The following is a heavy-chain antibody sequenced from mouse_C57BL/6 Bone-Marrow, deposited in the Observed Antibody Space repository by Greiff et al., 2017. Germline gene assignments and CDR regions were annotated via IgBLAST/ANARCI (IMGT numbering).Heavy chain of an antibody. Sequence: QVQLQQSGPGLVAPSQSLSITCTVSGFSLTSYGVHWVRQPPGKGLEWLVVIWSDGSTTYNSALKSRLSISKDNSKSQVFLKMNSLQTDDTAMYYCARHYYFGSSYENYAMDYWGQGTSVTVSS. J-gene: IGHJ4*01. CDR2: IWSDGST. CDR3: ARHYYFGSSYENYAMDY. CDR1: GFSLTSYG. V-gene: IGHV2-6-1*01. D-gene: IGHD1-1*01.